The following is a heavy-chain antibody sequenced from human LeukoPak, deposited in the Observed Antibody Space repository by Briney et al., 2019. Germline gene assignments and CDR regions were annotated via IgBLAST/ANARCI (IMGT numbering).Heavy chain of an antibody. Sequence: AASVKVSCKASGGTFSSYAISWVRQAPGQGLEWMGGIIPIFGTANYAQKFQGSVTITADESTSTAYMGLSSLRSEDTAVYYCARESSSGSVFFDYWGQGTLVTVSS. D-gene: IGHD3-22*01. CDR3: ARESSSGSVFFDY. V-gene: IGHV1-69*13. J-gene: IGHJ4*02. CDR1: GGTFSSYA. CDR2: IIPIFGTA.